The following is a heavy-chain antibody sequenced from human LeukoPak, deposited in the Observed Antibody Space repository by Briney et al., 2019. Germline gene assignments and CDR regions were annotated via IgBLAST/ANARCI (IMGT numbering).Heavy chain of an antibody. CDR1: GGSVSSNSNY. D-gene: IGHD3-9*01. V-gene: IGHV4-61*01. CDR3: ARHSLDYDILTGYNLGDNCFDP. J-gene: IGHJ5*02. CDR2: IYYSGST. Sequence: PSETLSLTCTVSGGSVSSNSNYWSWIRQPPGKGLEWIGYIYYSGSTNYNPSLKSRVTISVDTSKNQFSLKLSSVTAADTAVYYCARHSLDYDILTGYNLGDNCFDPWGQGTLVTVSS.